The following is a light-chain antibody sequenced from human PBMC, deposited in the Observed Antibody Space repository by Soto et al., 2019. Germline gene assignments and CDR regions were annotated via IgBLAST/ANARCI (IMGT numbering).Light chain of an antibody. J-gene: IGLJ2*01. CDR3: QSYDSSLSVV. CDR2: GNS. Sequence: QSVLTQPPSVSGAPGQRVTISCTGSSSNIGAGYDVHWYQQLPGTAPKLLIYGNSNRPSGVPDRFSGSKSGTSASLAITGHQLEDEADYSCQSYDSSLSVVFGGGTKLTVL. V-gene: IGLV1-40*01. CDR1: SSNIGAGYD.